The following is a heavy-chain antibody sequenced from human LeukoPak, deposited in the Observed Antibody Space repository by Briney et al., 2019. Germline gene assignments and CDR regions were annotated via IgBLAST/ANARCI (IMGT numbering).Heavy chain of an antibody. CDR3: ARVSLNYYDFWSGKDTYFFDY. CDR2: IYSSGST. V-gene: IGHV4-4*07. J-gene: IGHJ4*02. CDR1: GGSISSHY. D-gene: IGHD3-3*01. Sequence: PSETLSVTCTVSGGSISSHYWSWIRQPAGKGLEWIGRIYSSGSTSYNPSLKSRVTMSVDTSKNQFSLKLTSVTAADTAVYYCARVSLNYYDFWSGKDTYFFDYWGQGTLVTVSS.